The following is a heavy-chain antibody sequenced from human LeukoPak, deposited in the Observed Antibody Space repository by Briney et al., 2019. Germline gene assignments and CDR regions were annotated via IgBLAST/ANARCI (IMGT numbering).Heavy chain of an antibody. V-gene: IGHV3-74*01. CDR3: AKDPQWELPSPFDH. CDR2: INTDGTST. CDR1: GFTFSSYW. D-gene: IGHD1-26*01. Sequence: GGSLRLSCAASGFTFSSYWMHWVRQAPGKGLVWVSRINTDGTSTDYADSVRGRFTISRDNAKNTLYLLMNSLRAEDTAVYYCAKDPQWELPSPFDHWGQGTLVTVSS. J-gene: IGHJ4*02.